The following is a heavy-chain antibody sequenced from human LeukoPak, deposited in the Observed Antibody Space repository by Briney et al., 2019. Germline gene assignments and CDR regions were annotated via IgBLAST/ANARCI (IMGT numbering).Heavy chain of an antibody. J-gene: IGHJ6*03. CDR1: GYTFSTYG. D-gene: IGHD3-9*01. CDR3: ARVYNILTGYSTYYYYMDV. Sequence: ASVKVSCKASGYTFSTYGISWVRHAPGQGLEWMGWTSTNNGYTNYVQSLQGRVTMTADTSTSTAYMELRSLRSDDTAVYYCARVYNILTGYSTYYYYMDVWGKGTTVTVSS. V-gene: IGHV1-18*01. CDR2: TSTNNGYT.